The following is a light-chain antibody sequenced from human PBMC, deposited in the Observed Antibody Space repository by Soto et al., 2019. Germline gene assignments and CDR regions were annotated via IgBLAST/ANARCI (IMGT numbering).Light chain of an antibody. CDR2: DVS. Sequence: QSALTQPASVSGSPGQSITISCTGTSSDVGGYNYVSWYQQHPGKAPKLMIYDVSNRPSGVSNRFSGAKSGNPASLTISWLQAEDEADYYCSSYTSSSTLLYVCGTGTNVTVL. CDR1: SSDVGGYNY. V-gene: IGLV2-14*01. J-gene: IGLJ1*01. CDR3: SSYTSSSTLLYV.